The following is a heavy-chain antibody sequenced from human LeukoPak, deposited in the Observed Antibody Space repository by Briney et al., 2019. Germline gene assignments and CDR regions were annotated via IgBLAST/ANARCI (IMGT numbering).Heavy chain of an antibody. CDR2: ISPSSSSI. Sequence: GGSLRLSCAASGFTFSSYSMIWVRQAPGKGLEWVSYISPSSSSIDYADSVKGRFTISRDNAKNSLFLQMNSLRSEDTAVYYCAGLIARPEADRWGQGTLVTVSS. V-gene: IGHV3-48*01. J-gene: IGHJ5*02. CDR3: AGLIARPEADR. CDR1: GFTFSSYS. D-gene: IGHD6-6*01.